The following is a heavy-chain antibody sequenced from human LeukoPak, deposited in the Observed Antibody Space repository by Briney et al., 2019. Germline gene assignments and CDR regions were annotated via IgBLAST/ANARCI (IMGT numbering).Heavy chain of an antibody. J-gene: IGHJ4*02. V-gene: IGHV3-7*01. CDR2: IKQDGSEK. CDR1: GFTFSSYW. D-gene: IGHD3-22*01. CDR3: AREGYYDSSGYYRPFDY. Sequence: PGGSLRLSCAASGFTFSSYWMSWVRQAPGKGLEWVANIKQDGSEKYYVDSVKGRFTISRDNTKNSLYLQMNSLRAEDTAVYYCAREGYYDSSGYYRPFDYWGQGTLVTVSS.